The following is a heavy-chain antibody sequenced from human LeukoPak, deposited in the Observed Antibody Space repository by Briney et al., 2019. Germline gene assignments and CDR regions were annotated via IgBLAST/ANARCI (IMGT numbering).Heavy chain of an antibody. Sequence: GGSLRLSCAASGFTFSSNFMSWVRQAPGKGLEWVSVIYSGGRTDYADSVKGRFTISRDNAKNSLYLQMNSLRAEDTAVYYCAREMATAFDYWGQGNLVTVSS. CDR1: GFTFSSNF. CDR3: AREMATAFDY. J-gene: IGHJ4*02. D-gene: IGHD5-24*01. V-gene: IGHV3-66*01. CDR2: IYSGGRT.